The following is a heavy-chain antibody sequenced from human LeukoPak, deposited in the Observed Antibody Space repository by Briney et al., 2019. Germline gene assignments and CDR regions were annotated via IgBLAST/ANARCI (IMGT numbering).Heavy chain of an antibody. CDR1: GGSISSSSYY. D-gene: IGHD3-22*01. Sequence: SETLSLTCTVSGGSISSSSYYWGWIRQPPGKGLEWIGSIYYSGSTYYNPSLKSRVTISVDTSKNQFSLKLSSVTAADTAVYYCARGLENYYDSSGYYEDYWGQGTLVTVSS. CDR3: ARGLENYYDSSGYYEDY. V-gene: IGHV4-39*07. J-gene: IGHJ4*02. CDR2: IYYSGST.